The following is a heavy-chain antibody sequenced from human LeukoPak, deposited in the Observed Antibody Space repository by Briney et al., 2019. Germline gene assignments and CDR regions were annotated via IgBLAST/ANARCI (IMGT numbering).Heavy chain of an antibody. CDR3: AREPGTDYRKYYFDY. V-gene: IGHV3-53*01. Sequence: GGSLRLPCAASGFTVSSYYMSWVRRAPDMGLEWVSVLYNGGTTYYADSVKGRFTISRDNSKNTVYLQMDSLRAEDTAVYYCAREPGTDYRKYYFDYWGQGTLVTVSS. CDR2: LYNGGTT. D-gene: IGHD3/OR15-3a*01. J-gene: IGHJ4*02. CDR1: GFTVSSYY.